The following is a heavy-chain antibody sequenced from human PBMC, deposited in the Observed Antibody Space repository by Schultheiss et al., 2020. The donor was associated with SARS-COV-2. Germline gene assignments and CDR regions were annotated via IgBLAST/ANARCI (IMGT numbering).Heavy chain of an antibody. Sequence: GGSLRLSCAASGFSFTTFWMTWVRQAPGKGLEWVANIKADGSEKNYVDSVKGRFTISRDNAKNTLYLQMNSLRAEDTAVYYCARGLGGYQLLYPGGWFDPWGQGTLVTVS. CDR3: ARGLGGYQLLYPGGWFDP. J-gene: IGHJ5*02. CDR2: IKADGSEK. CDR1: GFSFTTFW. D-gene: IGHD2-2*02. V-gene: IGHV3-7*03.